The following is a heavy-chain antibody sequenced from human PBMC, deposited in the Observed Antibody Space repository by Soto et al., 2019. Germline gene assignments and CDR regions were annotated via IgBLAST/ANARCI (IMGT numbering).Heavy chain of an antibody. J-gene: IGHJ6*02. CDR1: GGTFSSYA. V-gene: IGHV1-69*12. CDR2: IIPIFGTA. CDR3: ASHSSLRGYCISTSCYGYYYGMDV. Sequence: QVQLVQSGAEVKKPGSSVKVSCKASGGTFSSYAISWVRQAPGQGLEWMGGIIPIFGTADYAQKFQGRVTITADESTSPAYMELSGLRSEDTAVYYCASHSSLRGYCISTSCYGYYYGMDVWGQGTTVTVSS. D-gene: IGHD2-2*01.